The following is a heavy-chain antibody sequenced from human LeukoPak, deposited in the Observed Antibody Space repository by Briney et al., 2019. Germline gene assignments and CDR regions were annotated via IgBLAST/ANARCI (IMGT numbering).Heavy chain of an antibody. CDR1: GFTFSSYN. D-gene: IGHD5-18*01. CDR3: ARDLGYSYGYYFDY. CDR2: ISSGSGTI. V-gene: IGHV3-48*01. Sequence: GGSLRLSCAASGFTFSSYNMNWVRQAPGKGLEWASYISSGSGTIYYADSVKGRFTISRDNAKNSLYLQMNSLRAEDTAVYYCARDLGYSYGYYFDYWGQGTLVTVSS. J-gene: IGHJ4*02.